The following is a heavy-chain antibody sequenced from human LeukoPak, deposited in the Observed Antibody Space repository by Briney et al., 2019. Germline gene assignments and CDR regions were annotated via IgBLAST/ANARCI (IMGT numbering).Heavy chain of an antibody. Sequence: GGSLRLSCAASGFTFSSYWMSWVGQAPGKSLEWVANIKQDGNAKYYVDSVKGRFTISRDNAKNSVYLKMNSLRAEDTAMYYCAREYGFGLWGQGTLVTVSS. D-gene: IGHD3-10*01. J-gene: IGHJ4*02. V-gene: IGHV3-7*05. CDR2: IKQDGNAK. CDR3: AREYGFGL. CDR1: GFTFSSYW.